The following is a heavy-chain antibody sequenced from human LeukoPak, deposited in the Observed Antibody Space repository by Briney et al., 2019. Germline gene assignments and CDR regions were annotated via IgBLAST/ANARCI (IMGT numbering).Heavy chain of an antibody. V-gene: IGHV7-4-1*02. J-gene: IGHJ4*02. CDR2: INTNTGNP. D-gene: IGHD5-18*01. CDR3: AGEVAIGRAAMEGLLH. CDR1: GYTFTSYA. Sequence: ASVKVSCKASGYTFTSYAMNWVRQAPGQGLDWIGWINTNTGNPAYAQGFTGRFVFSLDTSVSTAYLQISSLKADDTAVYYCAGEVAIGRAAMEGLLHWGQGTLVTVSS.